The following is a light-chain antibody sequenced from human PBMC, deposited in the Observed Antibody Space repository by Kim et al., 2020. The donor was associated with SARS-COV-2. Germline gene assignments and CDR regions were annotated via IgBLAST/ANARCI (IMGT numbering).Light chain of an antibody. CDR3: QAWDSSTYV. V-gene: IGLV3-1*01. Sequence: SVSPGQTASDTCAGDKLGDKYAYWYKQKPGQSPVLVIYKDSKRPPGIPERFSGSNSGNTATLTISGTQAMDEADYYCQAWDSSTYVFGTGTKVTVL. CDR1: KLGDKY. J-gene: IGLJ1*01. CDR2: KDS.